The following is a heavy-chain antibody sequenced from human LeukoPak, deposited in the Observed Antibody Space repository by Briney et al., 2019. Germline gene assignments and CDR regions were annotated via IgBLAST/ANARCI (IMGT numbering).Heavy chain of an antibody. D-gene: IGHD6-19*01. J-gene: IGHJ4*02. V-gene: IGHV1-18*01. CDR1: GYTFTTYG. CDR3: ARVRIAVAGKYYFDY. CDR2: ISPYNGNT. Sequence: GASVKVSCKASGYTFTTYGISWLRQAPGQGLEWMGWISPYNGNTDYAQKVQGRVSMTTDTSTSTAYMELRSLRSDDTAVYYCARVRIAVAGKYYFDYWGQGTLVTVSS.